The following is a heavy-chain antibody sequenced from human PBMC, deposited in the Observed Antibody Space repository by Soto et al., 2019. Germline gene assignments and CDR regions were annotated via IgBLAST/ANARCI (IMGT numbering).Heavy chain of an antibody. CDR3: ARGGGTTVTGLSHFDS. CDR2: IWYDGTQK. J-gene: IGHJ4*02. CDR1: GFTFNTYN. Sequence: QVQLEESGGGVVQPARSLRLSCEASGFTFNTYNMHWVRQPPGKGLEWLAAIWYDGTQKYYADSVKGRFIISRDNSKKTLYLEMNSLRAEDTAVYYCARGGGTTVTGLSHFDSRGQGTLVTVSS. V-gene: IGHV3-33*01. D-gene: IGHD4-17*01.